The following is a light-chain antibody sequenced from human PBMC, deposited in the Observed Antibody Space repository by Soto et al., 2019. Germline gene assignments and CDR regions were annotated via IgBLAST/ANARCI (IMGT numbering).Light chain of an antibody. CDR3: CSFAGSNPFPYV. V-gene: IGLV2-14*01. CDR1: SSDVGGYNY. CDR2: EVS. J-gene: IGLJ1*01. Sequence: QSVLTQPASVSGSPGQSITISCTGTSSDVGGYNYVSWYQQHPGKAPKLMIYEVSNRPSGVSNRFSGSKSGNTASLTISGLQAEDEADYHCCSFAGSNPFPYVFGTGTKVTVL.